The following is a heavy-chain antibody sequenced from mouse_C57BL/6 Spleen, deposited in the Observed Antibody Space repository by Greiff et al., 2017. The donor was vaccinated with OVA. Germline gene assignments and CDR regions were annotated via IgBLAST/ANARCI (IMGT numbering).Heavy chain of an antibody. D-gene: IGHD2-5*01. CDR1: GFTFTDYY. Sequence: EVQGVESGGGLVQPGGSLSLSCAASGFTFTDYYMSWVRQPPGKALEWLGFIRNKANGYTTEYSASVKGRFTISRDNSQSILYLQMNALRAEDSATYYCARSLSNYDAMDYWGQGTSVTVSS. CDR3: ARSLSNYDAMDY. J-gene: IGHJ4*01. CDR2: IRNKANGYTT. V-gene: IGHV7-3*01.